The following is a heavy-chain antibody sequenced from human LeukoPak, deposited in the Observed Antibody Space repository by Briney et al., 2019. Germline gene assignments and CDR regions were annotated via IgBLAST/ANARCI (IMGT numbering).Heavy chain of an antibody. Sequence: SETLSLTCAVYGGSFSGYYWSWIRQPPGKGLEWIGEINHSGSTNYNPSLKSRVTISVDTSKNQFSLKLSSVTAADTAVYYCARLVSGSYSRPYYYGMDVWGQGTTVTVSS. CDR1: GGSFSGYY. J-gene: IGHJ6*02. D-gene: IGHD1-26*01. V-gene: IGHV4-34*01. CDR2: INHSGST. CDR3: ARLVSGSYSRPYYYGMDV.